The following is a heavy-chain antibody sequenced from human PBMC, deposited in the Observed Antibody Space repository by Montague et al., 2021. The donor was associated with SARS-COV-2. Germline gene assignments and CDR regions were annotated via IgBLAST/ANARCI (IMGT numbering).Heavy chain of an antibody. J-gene: IGHJ3*02. D-gene: IGHD3-9*01. CDR1: GSSVRSDYY. V-gene: IGHV4-38-2*02. CDR2: SSHKGIT. Sequence: SETLSLTCTVSGSSVRSDYYWAWIRQSPGNGLEWIGSSSHKGITDYNPSLRSRVTLSVDTSKNQISLKLTTVAAADTAVYYCARYSPLGFESPDTFDIWGRRTMVTVSS. CDR3: ARYSPLGFESPDTFDI.